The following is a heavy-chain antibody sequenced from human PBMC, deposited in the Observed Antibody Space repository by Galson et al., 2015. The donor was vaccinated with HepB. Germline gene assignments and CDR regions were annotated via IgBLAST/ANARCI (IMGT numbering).Heavy chain of an antibody. Sequence: PALVKPTQTLTLTCTFSGFSLSTSGMCVSWIRQPPGKALEWLALIDWDDDKYYSTSLKTRLTISKDTSKNQVVLTMTNMDPVDTATYYCARARGIAAAGPNFDYWGQGTLVTVSS. CDR1: GFSLSTSGMC. CDR2: IDWDDDK. V-gene: IGHV2-70*01. D-gene: IGHD6-13*01. CDR3: ARARGIAAAGPNFDY. J-gene: IGHJ4*02.